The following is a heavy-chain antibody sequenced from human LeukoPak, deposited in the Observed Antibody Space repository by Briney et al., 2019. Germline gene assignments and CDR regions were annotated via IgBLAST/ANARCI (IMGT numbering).Heavy chain of an antibody. J-gene: IGHJ4*02. CDR1: GGSFSGYY. CDR2: INHYGSI. D-gene: IGHD2-2*02. V-gene: IGHV4-34*01. Sequence: NPSETLSLTCAVYGGSFSGYYWSWIRQPPGKGLEWIGEINHYGSINYNPSLKSRVTISVDTSKNQFSLRLSSVTAADTAVYYCARGLYTYNVQYFDNWGQGTLVTVSS. CDR3: ARGLYTYNVQYFDN.